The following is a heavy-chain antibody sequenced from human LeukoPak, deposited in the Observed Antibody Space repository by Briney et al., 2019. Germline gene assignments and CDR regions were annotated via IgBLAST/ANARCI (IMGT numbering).Heavy chain of an antibody. J-gene: IGHJ4*02. CDR1: RGSISSGGYY. CDR3: AREVRGCFDY. CDR2: ISYSGST. D-gene: IGHD3-10*01. Sequence: PSQTLSLTCTVSRGSISSGGYYWSCIRQHPGEGLEWIGYISYSGSTYYNPSLKSRVTISVDTSKNQFSLKLSSVTAADTTVYYCAREVRGCFDYWGQGTLVTVSS. V-gene: IGHV4-31*03.